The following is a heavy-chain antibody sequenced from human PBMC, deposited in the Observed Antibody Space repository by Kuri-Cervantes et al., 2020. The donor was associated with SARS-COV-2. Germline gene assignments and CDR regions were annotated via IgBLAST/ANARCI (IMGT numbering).Heavy chain of an antibody. D-gene: IGHD3-22*01. V-gene: IGHV3-15*01. CDR3: ARAPDDSSGVFDY. CDR1: GFTFSDAW. CDR2: FKSKGAGGTT. J-gene: IGHJ4*02. Sequence: GGSLRLSCVGSGFTFSDAWMSWVRQTPGKGLEWVGRFKSKGAGGTTVYAAPVQGRFTFSRDDSRNTLYLQMNSLKTEDTGVYYCARAPDDSSGVFDYWGQGTLVTVSS.